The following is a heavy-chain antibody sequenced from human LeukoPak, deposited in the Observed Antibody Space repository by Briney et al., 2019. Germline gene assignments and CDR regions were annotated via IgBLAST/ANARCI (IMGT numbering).Heavy chain of an antibody. CDR1: GFTFSGSA. CDR3: TRQGSSGGFPFYYYYYTDV. D-gene: IGHD2-15*01. J-gene: IGHJ6*03. Sequence: GGSLRLSCAASGFTFSGSAMHWVRQASGKGLEWVGRIRSKANSYATAYAASVKGRFTISRDDSKNTAYLQMNSLKTEDTAVYYCTRQGSSGGFPFYYYYYTDVWGKGTTVTVSS. V-gene: IGHV3-73*01. CDR2: IRSKANSYAT.